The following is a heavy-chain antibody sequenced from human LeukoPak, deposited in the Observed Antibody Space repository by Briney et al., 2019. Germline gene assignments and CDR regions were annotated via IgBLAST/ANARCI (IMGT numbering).Heavy chain of an antibody. D-gene: IGHD3-3*01. CDR1: GGSISSGGYY. CDR3: ARVVTIFGVVIIGGTHWFDP. CDR2: IYYSGST. Sequence: ASETLSLTCTVSGGSISSGGYYWSWIRQHPGKGLEWIGYIYYSGSTYYNPSLKSRVTISVDTSKNQFSLKLSSVTAADTAVYYCARVVTIFGVVIIGGTHWFDPWGQGTLVTVSS. J-gene: IGHJ5*02. V-gene: IGHV4-31*03.